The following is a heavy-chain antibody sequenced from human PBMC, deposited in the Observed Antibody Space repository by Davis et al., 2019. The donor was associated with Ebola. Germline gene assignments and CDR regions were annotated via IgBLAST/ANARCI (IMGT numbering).Heavy chain of an antibody. CDR3: ARSFSSTFVGWFDP. CDR1: GYTFTAYY. V-gene: IGHV1-2*06. D-gene: IGHD6-13*01. J-gene: IGHJ5*02. Sequence: ASVKVSCKASGYTFTAYYMHWVRQAPGQGLEWMGRINPNSGGTNYAQSFQGRVTITADESTSTAYMELSSLRSEDTAVYYCARSFSSTFVGWFDPWGQGTLVTVSS. CDR2: INPNSGGT.